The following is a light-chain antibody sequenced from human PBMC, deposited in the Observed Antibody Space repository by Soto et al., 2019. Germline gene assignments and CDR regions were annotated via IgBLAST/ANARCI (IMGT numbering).Light chain of an antibody. J-gene: IGKJ4*01. CDR2: ATS. V-gene: IGKV1-16*01. CDR3: QQYYNFPLT. Sequence: DIQMTQSPSSLSASVGDRVTITCRASQDINNYITWFQQRPGEAPKPLIYATSYLQDGVPSRFSGSGSGTDFALTITSLQPEDFGNYYCQQYYNFPLTFGGGTKVEIK. CDR1: QDINNY.